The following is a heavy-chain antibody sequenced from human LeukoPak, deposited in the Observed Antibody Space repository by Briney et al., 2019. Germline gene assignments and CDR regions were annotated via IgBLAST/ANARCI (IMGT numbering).Heavy chain of an antibody. CDR1: GFTFSGYV. D-gene: IGHD3-10*01. Sequence: PGGSLRLSCAASGFTFSGYVMNWVRQAPGQGLDWVSVISGGGGTIYYAAFVRGRFAISSDNSKHMLFLQLNSLRAEDTAVYYCAKGRTSLLRGVIDFWGQGTLVTVSS. V-gene: IGHV3-23*01. CDR3: AKGRTSLLRGVIDF. J-gene: IGHJ4*02. CDR2: ISGGGGTI.